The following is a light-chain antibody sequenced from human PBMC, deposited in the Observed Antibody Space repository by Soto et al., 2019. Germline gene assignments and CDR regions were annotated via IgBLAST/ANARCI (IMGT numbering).Light chain of an antibody. CDR1: QDISNY. J-gene: IGKJ2*01. V-gene: IGKV1-33*01. CDR3: PQYDNLPYT. Sequence: DIQMTQSPSSLSASVGDRVTITCQASQDISNYLNWYQQKPGKAPKLLNYDASNLETGVPSRFSGSGSGTDFTFTISSLPPEDIATYYCPQYDNLPYTFGQGTKLEIK. CDR2: DAS.